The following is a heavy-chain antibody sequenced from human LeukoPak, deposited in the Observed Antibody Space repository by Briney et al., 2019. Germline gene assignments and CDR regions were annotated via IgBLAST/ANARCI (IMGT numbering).Heavy chain of an antibody. D-gene: IGHD4-23*01. J-gene: IGHJ4*02. CDR3: ARGGNHADFDY. CDR1: GGSISSGGYS. CDR2: IYHSGST. V-gene: IGHV4-30-2*01. Sequence: SETLSLTCAVSGGSISSGGYSWSWIRQPPGKGLEWIGYIYHSGSTHYNPSLKSRVTISVDRSKNQFSLKLSSVTAADTAVYYCARGGNHADFDYWGQGTLVTVSS.